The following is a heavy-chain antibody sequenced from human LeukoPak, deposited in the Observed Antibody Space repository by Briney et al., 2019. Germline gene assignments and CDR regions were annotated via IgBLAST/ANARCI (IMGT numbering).Heavy chain of an antibody. CDR3: ARERMYSSLFHLFYY. V-gene: IGHV1-46*01. J-gene: IGHJ4*02. CDR1: GYTFTSYY. D-gene: IGHD6-6*01. CDR2: INPSGGDT. Sequence: GASVKVSCKASGYTFTSYYMHWVRQGPGQGLEWMGVINPSGGDTTYAQKFQGRVTMTRDTSTSTVYMELSSLRSEDTAFYYCARERMYSSLFHLFYYWGQGTLVTVSS.